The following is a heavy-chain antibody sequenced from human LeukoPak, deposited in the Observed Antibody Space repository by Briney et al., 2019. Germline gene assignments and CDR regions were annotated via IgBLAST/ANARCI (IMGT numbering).Heavy chain of an antibody. D-gene: IGHD3-3*01. V-gene: IGHV1-8*01. J-gene: IGHJ6*02. CDR1: GYTFTSYD. CDR3: ARGGSAYDFWSGYYMNYYYYYGMDV. Sequence: ASVKVSCKASGYTFTSYDINWVRQATGQGLEWMGWMNPNSGNTGYAQKFQGRVTKTRNTSISTAYMELSSLRSEDTAVYYCARGGSAYDFWSGYYMNYYYYYGMDVWGQGTTVTVSS. CDR2: MNPNSGNT.